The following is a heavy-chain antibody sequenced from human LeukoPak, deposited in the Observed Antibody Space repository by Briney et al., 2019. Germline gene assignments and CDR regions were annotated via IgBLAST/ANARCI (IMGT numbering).Heavy chain of an antibody. CDR1: RLTFNSNA. V-gene: IGHV3-23*01. Sequence: PGGSMRLSCVVSRLTFNSNAMYWVRQAPWKGLEWVSGISVSGGSEYYADSVKGRFSVSRDNSKHTVYLQMNSLRAEDTAVYFCASHAYDYDSSGYFDSWGQGALVTVSS. CDR3: ASHAYDYDSSGYFDS. J-gene: IGHJ4*02. CDR2: ISVSGGSE. D-gene: IGHD3-22*01.